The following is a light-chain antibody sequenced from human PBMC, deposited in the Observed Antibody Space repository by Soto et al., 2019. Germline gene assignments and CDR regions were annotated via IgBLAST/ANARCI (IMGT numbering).Light chain of an antibody. V-gene: IGKV3-20*01. CDR3: HQYGSSTPT. Sequence: EVVLTQSRGTLSLSPGEGATLSCRASQIVTGKYLAWYQQKHGQAPRLLMSGASNRATGIPDGFTGSGSGTDCTLTISRLEKEDGAVYDCHQYGSSTPTFGQGTKVDIK. CDR1: QIVTGKY. J-gene: IGKJ1*01. CDR2: GAS.